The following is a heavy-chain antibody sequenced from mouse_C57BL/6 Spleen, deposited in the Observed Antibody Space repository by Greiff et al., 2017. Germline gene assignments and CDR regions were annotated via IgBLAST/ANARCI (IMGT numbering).Heavy chain of an antibody. Sequence: EVMLVESGGGLVKPGGSLKLSCAASGFTFSDHGMHWVRQAPEKGLEWVAYISSGSSTIYYADTVKGRFTISRDNAKNTLFLQMTSLRSEDKARDYCARLDGSRYFDYWGQGTTLTVSS. D-gene: IGHD1-1*01. CDR1: GFTFSDHG. J-gene: IGHJ2*01. CDR3: ARLDGSRYFDY. CDR2: ISSGSSTI. V-gene: IGHV5-17*01.